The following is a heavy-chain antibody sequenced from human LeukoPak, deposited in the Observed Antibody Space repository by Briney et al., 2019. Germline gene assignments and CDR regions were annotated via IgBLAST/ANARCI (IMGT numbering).Heavy chain of an antibody. CDR1: GYSFTSYW. CDR2: IYPGDSDT. Sequence: GESLQISCKGSGYSFTSYWIGWVRQMPGKGLEWMGIIYPGDSDTRYSPSFQGQVTISADKSISTAYLQWSSLKASDTAMYYCASPGYSKRYAFDIWGQGTMVTVSS. CDR3: ASPGYSKRYAFDI. D-gene: IGHD5-18*01. J-gene: IGHJ3*02. V-gene: IGHV5-51*01.